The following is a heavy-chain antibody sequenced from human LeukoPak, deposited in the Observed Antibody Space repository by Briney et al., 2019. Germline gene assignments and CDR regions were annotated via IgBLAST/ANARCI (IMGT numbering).Heavy chain of an antibody. D-gene: IGHD2-8*02. CDR3: LRDTEF. J-gene: IGHJ4*02. V-gene: IGHV3-74*01. CDR1: GFIISSYK. Sequence: AGALRLFSAASGFIISSYKMHWFRQAARKRLVWVSRIKRDGTFASYAASVKGRFTISRDNAENTLYLQMNSLRAEDTAVYYCLRDTEFGGQGILVTASS. CDR2: IKRDGTFA.